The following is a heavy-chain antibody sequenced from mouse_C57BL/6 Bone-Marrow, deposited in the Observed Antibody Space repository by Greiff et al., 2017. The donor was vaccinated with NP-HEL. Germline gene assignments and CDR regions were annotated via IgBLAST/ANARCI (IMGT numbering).Heavy chain of an antibody. D-gene: IGHD3-1*01. CDR1: GFSFNTYA. J-gene: IGHJ1*03. Sequence: EVQLVESGGGLVQPKGSLKLSCAASGFSFNTYAMNWVRQAPGKGLEWVARIRSKSNNYATYSSHSVKYIFTISSDDAESMLYLKMNSVKTEETAMHYCVRHRGARGYFDVWGTGTTVTVSS. V-gene: IGHV10-1*01. CDR3: VRHRGARGYFDV. CDR2: IRSKSNNYAT.